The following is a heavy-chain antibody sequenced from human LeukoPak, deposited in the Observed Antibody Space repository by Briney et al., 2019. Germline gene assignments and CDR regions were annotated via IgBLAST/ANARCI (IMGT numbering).Heavy chain of an antibody. V-gene: IGHV3-30*03. D-gene: IGHD3-3*01. CDR1: GFTFSRHG. CDR2: ISNDGSRK. Sequence: GGSLRLSCAPSGFTFSRHGMHWVRQAPGKGLEWVAIISNDGSRKYYAHPVEGRFTISRDNSKNTLYLQMDSLRAEDTAVYYCARDRAWNYFDYWGQGTLVTVSS. CDR3: ARDRAWNYFDY. J-gene: IGHJ4*02.